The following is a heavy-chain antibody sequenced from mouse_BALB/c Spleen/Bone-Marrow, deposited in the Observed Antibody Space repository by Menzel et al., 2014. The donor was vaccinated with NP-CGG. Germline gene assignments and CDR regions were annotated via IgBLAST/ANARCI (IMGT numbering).Heavy chain of an antibody. J-gene: IGHJ4*01. CDR2: INSNGGST. V-gene: IGHV5-6-3*01. Sequence: EVQVVESGGGLVQPGGSLKLSCAASGFTFSSYGMSWVRQTPDKRLELVATINSNGGSTYYPDSVKGRFTISRDNAKNTLYLQMSSLKSEDTAMYYCARERDGYFRDAMDYWGQGTSVTVS. CDR3: ARERDGYFRDAMDY. D-gene: IGHD2-3*01. CDR1: GFTFSSYG.